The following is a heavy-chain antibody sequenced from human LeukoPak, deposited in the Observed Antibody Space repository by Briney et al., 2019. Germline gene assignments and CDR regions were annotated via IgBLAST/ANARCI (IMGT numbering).Heavy chain of an antibody. D-gene: IGHD4-17*01. CDR3: ASSPPDDYGDYPDY. V-gene: IGHV3-48*03. CDR2: ISSSGSTI. Sequence: GGSLRLSCAASGFTFSSYEMNWVRQAPGKGLEWVSYISSSGSTIYYADSVKGRFTISRDNAKNSLYLQMNSLRAEDTAVYYCASSPPDDYGDYPDYWGQGTLVTVSS. J-gene: IGHJ4*02. CDR1: GFTFSSYE.